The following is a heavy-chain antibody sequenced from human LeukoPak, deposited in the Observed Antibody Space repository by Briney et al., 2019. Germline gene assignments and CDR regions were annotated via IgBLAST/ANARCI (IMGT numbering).Heavy chain of an antibody. V-gene: IGHV3-30*18. J-gene: IGHJ4*02. Sequence: PGGSLRLSCAASGFTFSSYGMHRVRQAPGKGLEWVAVISYDGSNKYYADSVKGRFTISRDNSKNTLYLQMNSLRVEDTAVYYCAKDDSGDGVYWGQGTLVTVSS. CDR2: ISYDGSNK. D-gene: IGHD2-21*01. CDR3: AKDDSGDGVY. CDR1: GFTFSSYG.